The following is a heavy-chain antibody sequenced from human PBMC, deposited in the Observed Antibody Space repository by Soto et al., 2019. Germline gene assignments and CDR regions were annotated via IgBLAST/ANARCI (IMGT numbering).Heavy chain of an antibody. J-gene: IGHJ4*02. D-gene: IGHD6-6*01. CDR1: GLTFSSYA. CDR2: ISDSGSAT. CDR3: AKVGGSSSSALDY. V-gene: IGHV3-23*01. Sequence: PGGSLRLSCAASGLTFSSYAMSWVRQPPGKWLEWVSGISDSGSATYYADSVKGRFTISRDNSKNTLDLQMNSLRAEDTAVYYCAKVGGSSSSALDYWGQGXLVTVSS.